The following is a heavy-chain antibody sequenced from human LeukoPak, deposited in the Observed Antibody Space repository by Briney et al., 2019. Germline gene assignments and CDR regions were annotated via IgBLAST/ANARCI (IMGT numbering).Heavy chain of an antibody. CDR2: IKSKTDGGTT. Sequence: PGGSLRLSCAASGLTFSEPWMNWVRQAPGKGLEWVGRIKSKTDGGTTDYAAPVKGRFTISRDDSKTTLYLQMNSLRAEDTAVYYCARGNSADYWGQGTLVTVSS. D-gene: IGHD1-1*01. CDR3: ARGNSADY. V-gene: IGHV3-15*01. J-gene: IGHJ4*02. CDR1: GLTFSEPW.